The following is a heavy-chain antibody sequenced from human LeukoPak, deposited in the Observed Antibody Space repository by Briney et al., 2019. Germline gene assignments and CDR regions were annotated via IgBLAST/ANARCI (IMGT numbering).Heavy chain of an antibody. J-gene: IGHJ4*02. D-gene: IGHD1-26*01. CDR3: ARAWEVPTPFVDY. Sequence: GRSLRLSCAASGFTFSSYGMHWVRQAPGKGLEWVAVIWYDGSNKYYADSVKGRFTTSRDNSKNTLDLQMNSLRAEDTAVYYCARAWEVPTPFVDYWGQGTLVTVSS. CDR1: GFTFSSYG. CDR2: IWYDGSNK. V-gene: IGHV3-33*01.